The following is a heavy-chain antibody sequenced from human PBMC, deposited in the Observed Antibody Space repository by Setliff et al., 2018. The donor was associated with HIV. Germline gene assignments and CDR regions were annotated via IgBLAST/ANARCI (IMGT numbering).Heavy chain of an antibody. Sequence: ETLSLTCTVSSDSISSSYWTWIRQPPGQGLEWIGYIHHSGSTKYNASLRSRVTMSVDTSKNLFSLTLRSVTAADTAVYYCASAGPYCGDDCPYNWLTPWGQGTLVTVSS. CDR2: IHHSGST. CDR1: SDSISSSY. D-gene: IGHD2-21*02. J-gene: IGHJ5*02. V-gene: IGHV4-59*01. CDR3: ASAGPYCGDDCPYNWLTP.